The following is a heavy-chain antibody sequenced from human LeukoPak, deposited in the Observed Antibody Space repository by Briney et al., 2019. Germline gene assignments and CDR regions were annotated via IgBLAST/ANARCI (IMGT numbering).Heavy chain of an antibody. CDR2: ISYDGSNK. V-gene: IGHV3-30*07. Sequence: GRSLRLSCAASGFTFSSYAMHWVRQAPGKGLEWVAVISYDGSNKYYADSVKGRFTISRDNSKNTLYLQMNSLGAEDTAVYYCARDQGSLLFDYWGQGTLVTVSS. CDR1: GFTFSSYA. CDR3: ARDQGSLLFDY. J-gene: IGHJ4*02.